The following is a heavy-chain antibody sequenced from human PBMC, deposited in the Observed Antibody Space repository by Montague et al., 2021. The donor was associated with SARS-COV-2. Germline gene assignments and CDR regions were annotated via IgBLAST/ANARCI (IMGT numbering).Heavy chain of an antibody. CDR3: ARVGSGLRGHFVGIDV. D-gene: IGHD1-26*01. V-gene: IGHV4-39*07. J-gene: IGHJ6*02. CDR2: IYYSGSS. Sequence: SETLSLTCTVSGGSISSSCYYWGWIRQRPGKGLEWIGNIYYSGSSYYNLSLKSRVTISVDTSKNQFSLKLSSVTAADTAVYYCARVGSGLRGHFVGIDVWGQGTMVTVSS. CDR1: GGSISSSCYY.